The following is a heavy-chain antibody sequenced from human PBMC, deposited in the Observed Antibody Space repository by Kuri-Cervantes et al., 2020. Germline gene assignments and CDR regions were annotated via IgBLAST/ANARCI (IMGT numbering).Heavy chain of an antibody. CDR3: ARDRGSGRWRGYFDL. CDR2: IGTAGDT. Sequence: GGSLRLSCAASGFTFSSYAMSWVRQATGKGLEWVSAIGTAGDTYYPGSVKGRFTISRENAKNSLYLQMNSLRAGDTAVYYCARDRGSGRWRGYFDLWGRGTLVTVSS. D-gene: IGHD6-19*01. CDR1: GFTFSSYA. J-gene: IGHJ2*01. V-gene: IGHV3-13*01.